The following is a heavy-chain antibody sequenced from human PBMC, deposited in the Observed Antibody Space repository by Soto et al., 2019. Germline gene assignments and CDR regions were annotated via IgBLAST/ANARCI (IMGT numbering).Heavy chain of an antibody. V-gene: IGHV4-31*03. CDR3: ARKDSGYADYMDV. Sequence: QVQLQESGPGLVKPSQTLSLTCTVSGGSISSGGYYWSWIRQHPGKGLEWLGYIYYSGSTSYNPSLKSRVTMSVDTSENQFSLRLSSVTAADTAVYYCARKDSGYADYMDVWGKGTTVPVSS. J-gene: IGHJ6*03. D-gene: IGHD5-12*01. CDR1: GGSISSGGYY. CDR2: IYYSGST.